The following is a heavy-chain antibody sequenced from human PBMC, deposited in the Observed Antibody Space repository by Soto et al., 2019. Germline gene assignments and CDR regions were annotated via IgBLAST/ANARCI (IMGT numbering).Heavy chain of an antibody. CDR2: IWFDGSDK. V-gene: IGHV3-33*01. CDR3: ARDRALWFGELLPVKYYMDV. CDR1: GFTFRSYG. Sequence: QVQLVESGGGVVQPGRSLRLSCVASGFTFRSYGMHWVRQAPGKGLEWVAVIWFDGSDKYYADSVKGRVTISRDNFENTLYLQVNSLRAEDTAVYYCARDRALWFGELLPVKYYMDVWGIGTTVTVSS. D-gene: IGHD3-10*01. J-gene: IGHJ6*03.